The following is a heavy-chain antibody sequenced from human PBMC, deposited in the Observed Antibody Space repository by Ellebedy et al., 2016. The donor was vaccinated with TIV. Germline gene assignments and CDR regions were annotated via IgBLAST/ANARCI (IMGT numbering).Heavy chain of an antibody. D-gene: IGHD3-10*01. V-gene: IGHV3-74*01. CDR2: INPDGKDT. J-gene: IGHJ4*02. Sequence: GESLKISCEASGFTLSGYWMHWVRQAPGTGLVWVSRINPDGKDTAYADSVKGRFTISRDNAKNTLYLQMNSLRAEDTALYYCTRAKAGTGSSDYWGQGTLVTLSS. CDR1: GFTLSGYW. CDR3: TRAKAGTGSSDY.